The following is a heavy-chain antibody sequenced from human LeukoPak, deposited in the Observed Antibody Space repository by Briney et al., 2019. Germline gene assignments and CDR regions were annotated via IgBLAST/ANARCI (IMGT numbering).Heavy chain of an antibody. V-gene: IGHV3-30*04. CDR3: ARGSSSWSALDY. D-gene: IGHD6-13*01. CDR2: ISYDGSNK. CDR1: GFTFSSYA. Sequence: PGGSLRPSCAASGFTFSSYAMHWVRQAPGKGLEWVAVISYDGSNKYYADSVKGRFTISRDNSKNTLYLQMNSLRAEDTAVYYCARGSSSWSALDYWGQGTLVTVSS. J-gene: IGHJ4*02.